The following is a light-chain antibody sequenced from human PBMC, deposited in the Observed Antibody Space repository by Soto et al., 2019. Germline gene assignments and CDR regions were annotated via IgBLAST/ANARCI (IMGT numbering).Light chain of an antibody. CDR3: QQSYSTPIT. J-gene: IGKJ5*01. CDR1: QNVSTNL. Sequence: TFLTQSPGTLSLSPGERATLSCRASQNVSTNLLVWYQQHPGEAPRLLIYDASTRDTGIPARFSGSGSGTDFTLTISSLQPEDFETYYCQQSYSTPITFGQGTRLEIK. CDR2: DAS. V-gene: IGKV3D-20*02.